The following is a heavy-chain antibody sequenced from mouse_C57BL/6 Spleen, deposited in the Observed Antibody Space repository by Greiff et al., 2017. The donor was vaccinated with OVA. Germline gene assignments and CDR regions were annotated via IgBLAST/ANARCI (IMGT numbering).Heavy chain of an antibody. V-gene: IGHV6-6*01. J-gene: IGHJ2*01. CDR2: IRNKATNHAT. CDR3: TAGTGY. D-gene: IGHD3-3*01. Sequence: EVQRVESGGGLVQPGGSMKLSCAASGFTFSDAWMDWVRQSPETGLEWVAAIRNKATNHATYSAASAQGRFTISRDESESCGYLQMNSLRAEDTGMYYCTAGTGYWGQGTTRTVSS. CDR1: GFTFSDAW.